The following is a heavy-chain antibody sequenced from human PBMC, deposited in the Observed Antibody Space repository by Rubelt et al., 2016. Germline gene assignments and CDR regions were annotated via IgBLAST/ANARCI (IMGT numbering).Heavy chain of an antibody. Sequence: QVQLQESGPGLVKPSETLSLTCTVSGGSISGYYWSWIRQSPEKGLEWIGYIYYSGSTNYNPSLKSRVPISLDTAKNQFSLRLSSVTAADTAAYYCARQVRVLYYSDDWGQGTLVTVSS. CDR3: ARQVRVLYYSDD. CDR1: GGSISGYY. J-gene: IGHJ4*02. CDR2: IYYSGST. V-gene: IGHV4-59*08.